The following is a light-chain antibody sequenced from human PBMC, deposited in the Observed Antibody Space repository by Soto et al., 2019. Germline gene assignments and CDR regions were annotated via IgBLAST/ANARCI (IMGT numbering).Light chain of an antibody. CDR3: QQYGSLSWT. Sequence: EIVLTQSPGTLSWSPWEIATLSWSASQKVDSNYLAWYRQRPGQAPRIIIFGASGRATGIPDRFSGSGSGTDFTLTISRLEPEDFAVYYCQQYGSLSWTFGQGTKVDIK. J-gene: IGKJ1*01. CDR2: GAS. V-gene: IGKV3-20*01. CDR1: QKVDSNY.